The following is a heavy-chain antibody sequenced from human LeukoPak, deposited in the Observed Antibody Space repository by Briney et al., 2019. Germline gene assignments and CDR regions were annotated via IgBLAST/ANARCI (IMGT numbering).Heavy chain of an antibody. V-gene: IGHV3-48*03. D-gene: IGHD3-16*01. Sequence: GWSLRLSCAASGFTFSSYEMNWVRQAPGKGLEWVSYISSSRSTIYYADSVKGRFTISRDNAKNSLYLQMNSLRAEDTAVYYCARGGGIDYWGQGTLVTVSS. CDR1: GFTFSSYE. J-gene: IGHJ4*02. CDR3: ARGGGIDY. CDR2: ISSSRSTI.